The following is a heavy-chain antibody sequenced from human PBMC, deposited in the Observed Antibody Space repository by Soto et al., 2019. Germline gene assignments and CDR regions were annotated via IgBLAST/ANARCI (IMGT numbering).Heavy chain of an antibody. CDR3: AKWCYYDSSGYCN. CDR2: ISGSGGST. D-gene: IGHD3-22*01. J-gene: IGHJ4*02. CDR1: GFTFSSYA. V-gene: IGHV3-23*01. Sequence: SCAASGFTFSSYAMSWVRQAPEKGLEWVSAISGSGGSTYYADSVKGRFTISRDNSKNTLYLQMNSLRAEDTAVYYCAKWCYYDSSGYCNWGQGTLVTVSS.